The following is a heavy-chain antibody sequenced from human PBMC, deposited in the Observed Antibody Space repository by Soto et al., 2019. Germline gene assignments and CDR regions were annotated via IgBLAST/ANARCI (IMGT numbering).Heavy chain of an antibody. CDR1: GYTFTGYY. J-gene: IGHJ6*02. V-gene: IGHV1-2*04. Sequence: ASVKVSCKASGYTFTGYYMHWVRQAPGQGLEWMGWINPNGGGTNYAQKFQGWVTMTRDTSISTAYMELSRLRSDDTAVYYCARGQRAYCSSTSCYIRCVGYYYYYGVDVWGQGTTVTVSS. CDR3: ARGQRAYCSSTSCYIRCVGYYYYYGVDV. CDR2: INPNGGGT. D-gene: IGHD2-2*02.